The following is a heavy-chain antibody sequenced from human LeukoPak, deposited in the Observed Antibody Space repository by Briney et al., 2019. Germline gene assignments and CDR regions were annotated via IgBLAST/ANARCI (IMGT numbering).Heavy chain of an antibody. J-gene: IGHJ4*02. CDR3: ARVLPGTKYYFDY. D-gene: IGHD1-1*01. CDR2: TYSGGST. CDR1: GFTFSNAW. Sequence: PGGSLRLSCAASGFTFSNAWMSWVRQAPGKGLEWVSVTYSGGSTYYADSVKRRFTISRDNSKNTVYLQMNSLRADDTAVYYCARVLPGTKYYFDYWGQGTLVTVSS. V-gene: IGHV3-66*01.